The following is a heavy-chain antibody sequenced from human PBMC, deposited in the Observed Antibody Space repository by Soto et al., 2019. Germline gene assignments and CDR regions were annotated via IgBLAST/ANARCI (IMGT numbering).Heavy chain of an antibody. D-gene: IGHD3-16*01. CDR1: GFTFSSYA. V-gene: IGHV3-30-3*01. Sequence: GGSLRLSCAASGFTFSSYAMHWVRQAPGKGLEWVAVISYDGSNKYYADSVKGRFTISRDNSKNTLYLQMNSLRAEDTAVYYCARDGGEGSAFDYYYGMDVWGQGTTVTVSS. J-gene: IGHJ6*02. CDR3: ARDGGEGSAFDYYYGMDV. CDR2: ISYDGSNK.